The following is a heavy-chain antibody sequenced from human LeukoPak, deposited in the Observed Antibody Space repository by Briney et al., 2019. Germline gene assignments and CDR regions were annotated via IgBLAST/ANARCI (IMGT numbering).Heavy chain of an antibody. CDR1: GFTFSNYS. D-gene: IGHD2-2*01. CDR2: ISGNGGST. Sequence: PGGPLRLSCAASGFTFSNYSLTWVRQAPGEGLEWVSGISGNGGSTSYADSVKGRFTISRDNSKNTLYLQMNSLRAEDTAVYYCAKDRSSSTSCSNYWGQGTLVTVSS. J-gene: IGHJ4*02. CDR3: AKDRSSSTSCSNY. V-gene: IGHV3-23*01.